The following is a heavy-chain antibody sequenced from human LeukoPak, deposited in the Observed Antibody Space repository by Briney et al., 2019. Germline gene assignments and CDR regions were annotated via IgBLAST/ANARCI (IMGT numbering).Heavy chain of an antibody. D-gene: IGHD2/OR15-2a*01. CDR3: ARDLSPAYFDY. Sequence: EASVKVSCKASGYTFTGYYMHWVRQAPGQGLEWMGWINPNSGGTNYAQKFQGRVTMTRDTSISTAYMELSRLSSDDTAVYYCARDLSPAYFDYWGQGTLVTVSS. CDR2: INPNSGGT. V-gene: IGHV1-2*02. J-gene: IGHJ4*02. CDR1: GYTFTGYY.